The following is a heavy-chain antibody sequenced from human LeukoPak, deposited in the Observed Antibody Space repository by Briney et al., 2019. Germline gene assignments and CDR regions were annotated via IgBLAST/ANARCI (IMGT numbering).Heavy chain of an antibody. CDR1: GFTFSSYS. J-gene: IGHJ4*02. CDR2: ISSSSSYI. V-gene: IGHV3-21*01. Sequence: PGGSLRLSCAASGFTFSSYSMNWVRQAPGKGLEWVSSISSSSSYIYYADSVKGRFTISRDNAKNSLYLQMNSLRAEDTAVYCCASPGVGSGWALDFWGQGTLVTVSS. D-gene: IGHD6-19*01. CDR3: ASPGVGSGWALDF.